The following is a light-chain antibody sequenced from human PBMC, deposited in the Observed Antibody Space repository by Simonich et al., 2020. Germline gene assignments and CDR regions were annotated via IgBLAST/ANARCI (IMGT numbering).Light chain of an antibody. CDR1: QCISNS. CDR3: QQYYSTPLT. CDR2: AAS. V-gene: IGKV1-NL1*01. J-gene: IGKJ4*01. Sequence: DIQMTQSPSSLSASVGDKVTITCRASQCISNSLALYQQKPVKAPKLLLYAASRLESGGPSRFSCSGSGTEYTLTISSLQPEDFVTYYCQQYYSTPLTFGGGTKVEIK.